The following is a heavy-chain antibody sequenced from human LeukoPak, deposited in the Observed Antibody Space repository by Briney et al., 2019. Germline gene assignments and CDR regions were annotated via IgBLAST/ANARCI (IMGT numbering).Heavy chain of an antibody. J-gene: IGHJ4*02. Sequence: GGSLRLSCAASGFTFNNYEMNWVRQAPGKGLEWVSYISSSGSTTHFADSVRGRFTISRDNAKNSLYLQMNSLRAEDTAVYFCATYSSGWLGVDYWGQETLVTVSS. CDR2: ISSSGSTT. V-gene: IGHV3-48*03. D-gene: IGHD6-19*01. CDR3: ATYSSGWLGVDY. CDR1: GFTFNNYE.